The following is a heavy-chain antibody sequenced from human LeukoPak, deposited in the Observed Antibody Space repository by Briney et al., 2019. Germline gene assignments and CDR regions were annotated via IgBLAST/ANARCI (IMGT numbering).Heavy chain of an antibody. CDR2: IRYEGSEK. CDR1: GFTFNYYG. V-gene: IGHV3-30*02. Sequence: GGSLRLSCAASGFTFNYYGMHWVRQAPGKGLEWVAFIRYEGSEKYYADSVKGRFTISRDNFKNTLYLEMNRLRAEDTAVYYCAKDLMRDRWFGESWGQGTLVTVSA. J-gene: IGHJ5*02. CDR3: AKDLMRDRWFGES. D-gene: IGHD3-10*01.